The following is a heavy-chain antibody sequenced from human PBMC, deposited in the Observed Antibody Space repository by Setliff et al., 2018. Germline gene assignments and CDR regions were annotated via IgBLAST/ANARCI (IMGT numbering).Heavy chain of an antibody. V-gene: IGHV4-39*01. CDR2: IYHGGKT. CDR3: ARTGNYRYFDS. D-gene: IGHD1-1*01. CDR1: GGSISSGVYY. Sequence: PSETLSLTCTASGGSISSGVYYWGWIRQPPGKGLEWIGRIYHGGKTYYNTSLESRLTISVDTSKDQFSLKLMSVTAADTAVYYCARTGNYRYFDSWGQGTLVTVSS. J-gene: IGHJ4*02.